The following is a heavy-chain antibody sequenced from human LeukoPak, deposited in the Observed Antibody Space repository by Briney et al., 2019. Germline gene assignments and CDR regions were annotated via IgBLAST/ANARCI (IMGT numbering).Heavy chain of an antibody. J-gene: IGHJ4*02. CDR2: MNPNSGNT. Sequence: ASVKVSCKASGYTFTSYDINWVRQATGQGLEWMGWMNPNSGNTGCAQKFQGRVTMTRNTSISTAYMELSSLRSEDTAVYYCARGVRGGVVLMGAPRTYYFDYWGQGTLVTVSS. D-gene: IGHD2-8*01. CDR3: ARGVRGGVVLMGAPRTYYFDY. CDR1: GYTFTSYD. V-gene: IGHV1-8*01.